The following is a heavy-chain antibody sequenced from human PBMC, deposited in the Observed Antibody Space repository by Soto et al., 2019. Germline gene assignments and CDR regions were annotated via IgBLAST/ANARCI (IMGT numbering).Heavy chain of an antibody. D-gene: IGHD3-22*01. V-gene: IGHV1-69*06. CDR3: ARDGDSSGYYYVTPGLFGFDI. CDR1: GGTFSSYA. J-gene: IGHJ3*02. CDR2: IIPIFGTA. Sequence: GASVKVSCKASGGTFSSYAISWVRQAPGQGLEWMGGIIPIFGTANYAQKFQGRVTITADKSTSTAYMELSSLRSEDTAVYYCARDGDSSGYYYVTPGLFGFDIWGQGTMVTVSS.